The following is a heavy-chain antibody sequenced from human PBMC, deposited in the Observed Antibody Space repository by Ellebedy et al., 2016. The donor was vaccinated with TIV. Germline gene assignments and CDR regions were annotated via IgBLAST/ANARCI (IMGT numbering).Heavy chain of an antibody. Sequence: SETLSLXXAVYGGSFSPYYWSWIRQPPGKGLEWIGEINHSGSTNYNPSLKSRVTISVDTSKHQFSLKLSSVTAADTAVYFCARGRGSSHDLPLQHWGQGTLVIVSS. CDR3: ARGRGSSHDLPLQH. J-gene: IGHJ1*01. CDR2: INHSGST. D-gene: IGHD2-15*01. CDR1: GGSFSPYY. V-gene: IGHV4-34*01.